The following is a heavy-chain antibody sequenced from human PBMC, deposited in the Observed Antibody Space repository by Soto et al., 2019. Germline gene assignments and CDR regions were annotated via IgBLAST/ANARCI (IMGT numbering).Heavy chain of an antibody. CDR2: INGYNGKT. CDR1: GYTFTNYG. CDR3: ARGSSPVDFDY. Sequence: QVQLVQSGAEVKKPGASVKVSCKTSGYTFTNYGINWVRQAPGQGLEWVGWINGYNGKTNYAQRLQGRVTMTADTSTSTAYMELRSLRSDDTAVDYCARGSSPVDFDYWGQGTLVTVSS. J-gene: IGHJ4*02. V-gene: IGHV1-18*01. D-gene: IGHD6-13*01.